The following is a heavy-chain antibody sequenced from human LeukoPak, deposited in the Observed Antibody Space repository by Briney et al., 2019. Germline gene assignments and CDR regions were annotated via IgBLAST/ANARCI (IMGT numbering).Heavy chain of an antibody. CDR1: GGTFSSYA. Sequence: ASVNVSCKASGGTFSSYAISWVRHAPGQGLEWMGRIIPILGIANYAQKFQGRVTITADKSTSSAYMELSSLRSEDTAVYYCARDGLDIVVVPAAPTEWWWFDPWGQGTLVTVSS. J-gene: IGHJ5*02. CDR2: IIPILGIA. V-gene: IGHV1-69*04. CDR3: ARDGLDIVVVPAAPTEWWWFDP. D-gene: IGHD2-2*03.